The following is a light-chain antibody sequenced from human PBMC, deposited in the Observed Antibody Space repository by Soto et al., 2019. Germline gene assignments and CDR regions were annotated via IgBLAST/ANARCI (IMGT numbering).Light chain of an antibody. CDR1: SSDVGAYNY. J-gene: IGLJ2*01. Sequence: QSALTQPASVSGSPGQSITISCTGTSSDVGAYNYVTWYQQHPGKAPKLIIYDVSNRPSGVSNLFSGSKSGNTASLTISGLQAEDEADYYCSSYTTSDTVVFGRGTKLTVL. V-gene: IGLV2-14*01. CDR3: SSYTTSDTVV. CDR2: DVS.